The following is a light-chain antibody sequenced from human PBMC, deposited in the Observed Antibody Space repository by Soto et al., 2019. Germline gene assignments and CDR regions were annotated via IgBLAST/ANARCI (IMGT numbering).Light chain of an antibody. Sequence: EIVLTQSPGTLSLSPGERATLSCRASQSLSSSYLAWYQQKPGQAPRLLIYGASSRATGIPDRFSGSGSGTDFALTISGLEPEDLAVYYGQQYDSSPRTFGKGTKVEVE. CDR3: QQYDSSPRT. CDR1: QSLSSSY. CDR2: GAS. J-gene: IGKJ1*01. V-gene: IGKV3-20*01.